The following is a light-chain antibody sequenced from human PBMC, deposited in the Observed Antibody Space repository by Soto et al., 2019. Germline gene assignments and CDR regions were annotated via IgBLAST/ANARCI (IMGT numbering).Light chain of an antibody. V-gene: IGLV2-8*01. CDR2: EVS. CDR3: ISYARSDTYV. Sequence: QSALTQPPSASGSPGQSVTISCTGTSSDVGTYNYVSWHQQRPGKAPKLLIYEVSKRPSGDPDRFSGSKSGNTASLTVSGLQAEDEADYYCISYARSDTYVFGTGTKLTVL. J-gene: IGLJ1*01. CDR1: SSDVGTYNY.